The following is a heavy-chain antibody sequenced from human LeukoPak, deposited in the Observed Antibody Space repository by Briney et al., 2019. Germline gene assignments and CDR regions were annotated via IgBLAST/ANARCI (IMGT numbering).Heavy chain of an antibody. Sequence: PSETLSLTCTVSGGSISSSSYYWGWIRQPPGKGLEWIGSIYYSGSTNYNPSLKSRVTISVDASKNQFSLKLRTATAADTAVYYCARGLNYVVYWGQGTLVTVSS. CDR2: IYYSGST. CDR1: GGSISSSSYY. J-gene: IGHJ4*02. V-gene: IGHV4-39*07. D-gene: IGHD3-10*02. CDR3: ARGLNYVVY.